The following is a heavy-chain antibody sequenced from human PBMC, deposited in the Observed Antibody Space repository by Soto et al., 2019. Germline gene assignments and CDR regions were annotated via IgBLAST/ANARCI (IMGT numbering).Heavy chain of an antibody. J-gene: IGHJ5*02. Sequence: SETLSLTCTVSGGSISSYYWSWIRQPPGKGLEWIGYIYYSGSTNYNPSLKSRVTISVDTSKNQFSLKLSSVTAADTAVYYCAREVLLWFGEFQAPRGWFDPWGQGTLVTVSS. V-gene: IGHV4-59*01. CDR2: IYYSGST. CDR1: GGSISSYY. CDR3: AREVLLWFGEFQAPRGWFDP. D-gene: IGHD3-10*01.